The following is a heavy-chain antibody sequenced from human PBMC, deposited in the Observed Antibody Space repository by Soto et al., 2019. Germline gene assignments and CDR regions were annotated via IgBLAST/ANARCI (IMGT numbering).Heavy chain of an antibody. CDR2: MNPNSGNT. Sequence: VASVKVSCKASGYTFTSYDINWVRQATGQGLEWMGWMNPNSGNTGYAQKFQGRVTMTRNTSISTAYMELSSLRSEDTAVYYCARGRLRNPPVNYWGQGTLVTVSS. V-gene: IGHV1-8*01. D-gene: IGHD2-21*01. CDR3: ARGRLRNPPVNY. J-gene: IGHJ4*02. CDR1: GYTFTSYD.